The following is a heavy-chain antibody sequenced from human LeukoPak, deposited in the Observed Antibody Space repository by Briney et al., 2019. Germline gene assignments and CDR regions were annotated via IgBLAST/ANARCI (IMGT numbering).Heavy chain of an antibody. D-gene: IGHD7-27*01. V-gene: IGHV3-48*03. J-gene: IGHJ3*02. CDR1: GFTFSSYE. Sequence: GGSLRLSCAASGFTFSSYEMNWVRQAPGKGLEWVSYISSSGSTIYYADSVKGRFTISRDNAKNSLYLQMNSLRAEDTAVYYCARETGENAFDIWGQGTMVTVSS. CDR3: ARETGENAFDI. CDR2: ISSSGSTI.